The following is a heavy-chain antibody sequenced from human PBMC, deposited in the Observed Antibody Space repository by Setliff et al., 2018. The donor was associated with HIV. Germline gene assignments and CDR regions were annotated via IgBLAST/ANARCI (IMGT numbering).Heavy chain of an antibody. CDR3: ARDFQTVVSAYSTFDS. CDR1: GYSFTFYG. J-gene: IGHJ5*01. V-gene: IGHV7-4-1*02. D-gene: IGHD2-21*01. Sequence: ASVKVSCKASGYSFTFYGLHWVRQAPGQGLEWMGWVNTNTGNPTYAQGFTGRFVFSVDISGETAFLEINGLKSDETGVYYCARDFQTVVSAYSTFDSWGQGSQVTVSS. CDR2: VNTNTGNP.